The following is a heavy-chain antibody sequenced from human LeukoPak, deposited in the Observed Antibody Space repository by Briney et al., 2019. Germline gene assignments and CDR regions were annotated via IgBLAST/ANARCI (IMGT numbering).Heavy chain of an antibody. Sequence: GGSLRLSCAASGFTFSSYAMSWVRQAPGKGLEWVSAISGSGGSTYYADSVKGRFTISRDNSKNTLYLQMNSLRAEDTAVYYCAKEGDYYDSSGYPYYFDYWGQGTLVTVSS. CDR3: AKEGDYYDSSGYPYYFDY. CDR2: ISGSGGST. J-gene: IGHJ4*02. D-gene: IGHD3-22*01. CDR1: GFTFSSYA. V-gene: IGHV3-23*01.